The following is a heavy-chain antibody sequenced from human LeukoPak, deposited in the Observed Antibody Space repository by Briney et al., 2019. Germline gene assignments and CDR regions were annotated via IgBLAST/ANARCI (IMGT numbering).Heavy chain of an antibody. CDR2: ISGSGGST. J-gene: IGHJ4*02. D-gene: IGHD6-13*01. CDR1: GFTFSSYA. Sequence: GGSLRLSCAASGFTFSSYAMSWVRQAPGKGLEWVSAISGSGGSTYYADSVKGRFTISRDNSKNTLYLQMNSLTVEDTAVYYCARSQSSSLIDYWGQGTLVTVSS. V-gene: IGHV3-23*01. CDR3: ARSQSSSLIDY.